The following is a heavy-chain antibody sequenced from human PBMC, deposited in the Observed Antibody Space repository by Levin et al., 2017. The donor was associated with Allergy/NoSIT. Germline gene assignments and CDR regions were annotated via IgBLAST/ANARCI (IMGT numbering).Heavy chain of an antibody. Sequence: LSLTCAASGFRFSSYAMHWVRQAPGKGLEWVAVISYDGTTKYYTDSVKGRFTISRDNSKNTLYLQMNNLRAEDTAAFYCAKRRVPQQVHDAFDMWGQGTMVIVSS. J-gene: IGHJ3*02. CDR3: AKRRVPQQVHDAFDM. D-gene: IGHD6-13*01. CDR1: GFRFSSYA. V-gene: IGHV3-30-3*01. CDR2: ISYDGTTK.